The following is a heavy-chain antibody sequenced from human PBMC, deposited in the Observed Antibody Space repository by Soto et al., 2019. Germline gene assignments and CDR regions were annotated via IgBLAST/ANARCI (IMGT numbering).Heavy chain of an antibody. Sequence: TGGSLRLSCAASGFTFSSYAMSWVRQAPGKGLEWVSAFRGDGTGAHYADSVKGRFTISRDNSKNTLYLQMGSLRAEDMAVYYCARGPGYYFDYWGQGTLVTVS. V-gene: IGHV3-23*01. J-gene: IGHJ4*02. CDR2: FRGDGTGA. CDR3: ARGPGYYFDY. CDR1: GFTFSSYA.